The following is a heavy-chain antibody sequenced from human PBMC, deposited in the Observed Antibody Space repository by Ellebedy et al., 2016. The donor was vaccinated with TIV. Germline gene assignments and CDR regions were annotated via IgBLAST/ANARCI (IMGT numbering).Heavy chain of an antibody. V-gene: IGHV4-39*01. D-gene: IGHD6-19*01. CDR3: ARHGSAVAGTFPDYYYYYGMDV. Sequence: SETLSLTXTVSGGSISSSSYYWGWIGKPTGKGLEWIGSIYYSGRTYYNPSLKSRVTISVDTSKNQFSLKLSSVTAADTAVYYCARHGSAVAGTFPDYYYYYGMDVWGQGTTVTVPS. J-gene: IGHJ6*02. CDR2: IYYSGRT. CDR1: GGSISSSSYY.